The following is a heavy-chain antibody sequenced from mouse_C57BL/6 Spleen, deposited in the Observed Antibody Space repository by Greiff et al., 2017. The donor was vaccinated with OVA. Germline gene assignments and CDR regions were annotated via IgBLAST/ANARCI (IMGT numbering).Heavy chain of an antibody. D-gene: IGHD2-5*01. J-gene: IGHJ4*01. V-gene: IGHV1-82*01. CDR1: GYAFSSSW. CDR3: ARCDSNYEGGFYAMDY. Sequence: VKLMESGPELVKPGASVKISCKASGYAFSSSWMNWVKQRPGQGLEWIGRIYPGDGDTNYNGKFKGKATLTADKSSSPAYMQLSSLTSEDSAVYFCARCDSNYEGGFYAMDYWGQGTSVTVSS. CDR2: IYPGDGDT.